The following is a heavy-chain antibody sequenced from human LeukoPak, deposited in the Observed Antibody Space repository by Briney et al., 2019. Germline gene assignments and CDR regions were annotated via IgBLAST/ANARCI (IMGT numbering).Heavy chain of an antibody. CDR3: ASSPKGYYDSSGYYDVEYYLVY. Sequence: SETLSLTCAVSGGSISSGGYSWSWIRQPPGKGLEWIGSIYHSGSTYYNPSLKSRVTISVDRSKNQFSLKLSSVTAADTAVYYCASSPKGYYDSSGYYDVEYYLVYWGQGTLVTVSS. V-gene: IGHV4-30-2*01. CDR1: GGSISSGGYS. D-gene: IGHD3-22*01. J-gene: IGHJ4*02. CDR2: IYHSGST.